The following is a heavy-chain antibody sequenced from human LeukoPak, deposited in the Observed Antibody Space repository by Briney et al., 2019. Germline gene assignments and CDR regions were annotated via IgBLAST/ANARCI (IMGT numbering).Heavy chain of an antibody. CDR2: ISGSGGST. J-gene: IGHJ4*02. CDR3: AKDRAPFEEQWLPSVDY. Sequence: GASLRLSCAASGFTFSSYAMSWVRQAPGKGLEWVSAISGSGGSTYYADSVKGRFTISRDNSKNTLYLQMNSPRAEDTAVYYCAKDRAPFEEQWLPSVDYCSQGTLVTVSS. CDR1: GFTFSSYA. V-gene: IGHV3-23*01. D-gene: IGHD6-19*01.